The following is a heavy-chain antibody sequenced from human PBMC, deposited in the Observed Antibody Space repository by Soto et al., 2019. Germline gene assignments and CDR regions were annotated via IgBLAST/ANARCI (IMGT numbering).Heavy chain of an antibody. CDR2: IWYDGSNK. CDR3: ARGGLWDNCNYEDRYYGMYV. J-gene: IGHJ6*02. CDR1: GFTFSSYG. Sequence: GGSLRLSCAASGFTFSSYGMHWVRQAPGKGLEWVAVIWYDGSNKYYADSVKGRFTISRDNFKNTLYLQMNSLRAEDTAVYYCARGGLWDNCNYEDRYYGMYVWGQGTTVPVSS. V-gene: IGHV3-33*01. D-gene: IGHD1-7*01.